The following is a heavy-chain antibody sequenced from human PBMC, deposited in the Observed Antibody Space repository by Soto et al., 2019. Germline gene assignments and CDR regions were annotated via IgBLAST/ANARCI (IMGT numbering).Heavy chain of an antibody. CDR3: ATEAPRLRYFDWSLGGNWFDP. CDR1: GFTFSSYA. D-gene: IGHD3-9*01. Sequence: PGVSLRLSCAASGFTFSSYAMSWVRQAPGKGLEWVSAISGSGGSTYYADSVKGRFTISRDNSKNTLYLQMNSLRAEDTAVYYCATEAPRLRYFDWSLGGNWFDPWGQGTLVTVSS. J-gene: IGHJ5*02. CDR2: ISGSGGST. V-gene: IGHV3-23*01.